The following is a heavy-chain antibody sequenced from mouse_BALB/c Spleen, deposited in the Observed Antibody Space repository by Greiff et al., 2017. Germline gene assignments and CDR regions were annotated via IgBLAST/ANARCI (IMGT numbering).Heavy chain of an antibody. CDR2: IRNKANGYTT. V-gene: IGHV7-3*02. J-gene: IGHJ4*01. D-gene: IGHD1-1*01. CDR1: GFTFTDYY. Sequence: EVQLVESGGGLVQPGGSLRLSCATSGFTFTDYYMSWVRQPPGKALEWLGFIRNKANGYTTEYSASVKGRFTISRDNSQSILYLQMNTLRAEDSATYYCARDSYYGSSYVGAMDYWGQGTSVTVSS. CDR3: ARDSYYGSSYVGAMDY.